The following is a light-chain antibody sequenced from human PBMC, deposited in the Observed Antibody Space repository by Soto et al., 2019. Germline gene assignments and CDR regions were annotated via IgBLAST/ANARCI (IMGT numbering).Light chain of an antibody. CDR3: QQYNDNWPT. Sequence: EIVMTQSPATLSVSPGERVTLSCRASQSVRTNLAWYQHRPGQAPRLLMYGASNRATGFPARFSGGGSGTEVTLTISSLQSEDFAVYYCQQYNDNWPTFGQGTKVELK. CDR2: GAS. J-gene: IGKJ1*01. CDR1: QSVRTN. V-gene: IGKV3-15*01.